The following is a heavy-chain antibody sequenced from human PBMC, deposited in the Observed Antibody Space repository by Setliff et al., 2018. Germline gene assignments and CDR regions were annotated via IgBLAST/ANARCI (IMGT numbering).Heavy chain of an antibody. Sequence: PGESLKLSCKDSGYSFSISWIGWVRQMPGKGLDWMGIIYPGDSHNIRYSPSFQGQVTISADKSISTAYLQWSSLKASDTAIYYCARPSAGYSRPFDVWGQGTMVTVSS. J-gene: IGHJ3*01. CDR1: GYSFSISW. V-gene: IGHV5-51*01. CDR2: IYPGDSHNI. D-gene: IGHD2-15*01. CDR3: ARPSAGYSRPFDV.